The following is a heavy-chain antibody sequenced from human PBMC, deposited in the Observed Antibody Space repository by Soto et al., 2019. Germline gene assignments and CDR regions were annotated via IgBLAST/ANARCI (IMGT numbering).Heavy chain of an antibody. D-gene: IGHD2-2*01. CDR2: INPNSGGT. CDR3: ARAKVPVATGNAFDI. V-gene: IGHV1-2*02. CDR1: GYTFTGYY. J-gene: IGHJ3*02. Sequence: ASVKVSCKASGYTFTGYYMHWVRQAPGQGLEWMGWINPNSGGTNYAQKFQGRVTMTRDTSISTAYMELSRLRSDDTAVYYCARAKVPVATGNAFDIWGQGTMVTVSS.